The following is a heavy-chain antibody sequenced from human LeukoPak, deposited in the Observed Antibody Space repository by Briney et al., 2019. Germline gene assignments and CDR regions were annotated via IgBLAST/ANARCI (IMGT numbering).Heavy chain of an antibody. CDR1: GGSFSGYY. Sequence: SETLSLTCAVYGGSFSGYYWSWIRQPPGKGLEWIGEINHSGSTNYNPSLKSRVTISVDTSKNQFSLKLSSVTAADTAVYYCARTLSIAARPFYYWGQGTLVTVSS. CDR2: INHSGST. D-gene: IGHD6-6*01. CDR3: ARTLSIAARPFYY. J-gene: IGHJ4*02. V-gene: IGHV4-34*01.